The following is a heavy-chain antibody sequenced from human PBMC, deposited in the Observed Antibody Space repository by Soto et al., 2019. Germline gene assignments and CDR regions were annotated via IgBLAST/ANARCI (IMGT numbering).Heavy chain of an antibody. CDR3: ARVKATLYRHYYFDY. CDR2: IYYSGNT. Sequence: SLTCTVSGGSTSSDDYWSWIRQPPGKGLEWIGHIYYSGNTDYSPSPKSRASMSMDTSKNLFSPRLRSLTAADTAVYFCARVKATLYRHYYFDYWGQGTPVTSPQ. V-gene: IGHV4-30-4*01. J-gene: IGHJ4*02. CDR1: GGSTSSDDY. D-gene: IGHD5-12*01.